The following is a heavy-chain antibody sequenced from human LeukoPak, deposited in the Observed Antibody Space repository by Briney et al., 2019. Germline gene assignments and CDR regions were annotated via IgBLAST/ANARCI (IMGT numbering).Heavy chain of an antibody. CDR3: AKGGHDFNPFYW. D-gene: IGHD2-21*02. J-gene: IGHJ4*02. CDR1: GFTFSSNA. V-gene: IGHV3-23*01. Sequence: GGSLRLSCAASGFTFSSNAMGWVRQAPGKGQEWVSSIKGGGGDPFYADSVKGRFTISRDNSKNTLFLQLNSLRAEDTAVYYCAKGGHDFNPFYWWGQGTLVTVSS. CDR2: IKGGGGDP.